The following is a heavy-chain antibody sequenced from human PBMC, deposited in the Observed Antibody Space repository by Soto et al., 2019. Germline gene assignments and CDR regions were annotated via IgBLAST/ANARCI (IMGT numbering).Heavy chain of an antibody. CDR1: GFTFSSYA. CDR3: AKGDRNQPAVFDY. J-gene: IGHJ4*02. D-gene: IGHD2-2*01. V-gene: IGHV3-23*01. CDR2: ISGSGSST. Sequence: DVQLLESGGGLLVQPGGSLRLSCAASGFTFSSYAMSWLRQAPGKGLEWVSGISGSGSSTYYVDSVKGRFTISRDNSKRTLSLQMNSLRADDTAVYYCAKGDRNQPAVFDYWGQGTLVTVSS.